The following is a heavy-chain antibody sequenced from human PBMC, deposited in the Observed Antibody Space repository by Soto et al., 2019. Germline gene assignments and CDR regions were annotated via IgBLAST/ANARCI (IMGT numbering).Heavy chain of an antibody. J-gene: IGHJ3*02. CDR1: GGSISFYN. CDR2: IYHSGRT. Sequence: QVQLQESGPGLVKPSETLSLTCSVSGGSISFYNWNWIRQSPGKGLEWIGYIYHSGRTNYNPALMSRVAMSVDTSKNRFSLQLSSVTAADTAVYYCAKGDSTTHGDSFDIWGQGTMVTVSP. CDR3: AKGDSTTHGDSFDI. V-gene: IGHV4-59*01. D-gene: IGHD6-13*01.